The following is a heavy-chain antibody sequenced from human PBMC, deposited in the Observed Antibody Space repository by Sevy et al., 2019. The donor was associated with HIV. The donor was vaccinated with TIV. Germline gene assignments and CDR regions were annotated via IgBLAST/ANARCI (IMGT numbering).Heavy chain of an antibody. D-gene: IGHD3-22*01. CDR2: ISYDGSNK. CDR1: GFTFSSYA. Sequence: GGSLRLSCAASGFTFSSYAMHWVRQAPGKGLEWVAVISYDGSNKYYADSVKGRFTISRDNSKNTLYLQMNSLRAEDTAVYYCARAEERITMIVVVNYYFDYWGRGTLVTVSS. J-gene: IGHJ4*02. CDR3: ARAEERITMIVVVNYYFDY. V-gene: IGHV3-30-3*01.